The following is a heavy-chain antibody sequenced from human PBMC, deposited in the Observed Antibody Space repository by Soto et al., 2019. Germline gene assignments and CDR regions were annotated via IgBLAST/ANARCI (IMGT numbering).Heavy chain of an antibody. Sequence: SETLSLTCAVYGGSFSGYYWSWIRQPPGKGLEWIWEINHSGTTNYNPSLKSRVTISVDTSKNQFSLKLSSVTAADTAVYYCARGGLWLVKGGYYYYYGMDVWGQGTTVTVS. V-gene: IGHV4-34*01. CDR1: GGSFSGYY. CDR2: INHSGTT. J-gene: IGHJ6*02. CDR3: ARGGLWLVKGGYYYYYGMDV. D-gene: IGHD6-19*01.